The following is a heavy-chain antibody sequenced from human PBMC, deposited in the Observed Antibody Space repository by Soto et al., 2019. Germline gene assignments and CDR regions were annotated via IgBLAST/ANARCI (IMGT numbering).Heavy chain of an antibody. CDR1: GGSINSDGYY. CDR3: ARESYSFGRAFDI. J-gene: IGHJ4*01. D-gene: IGHD5-18*01. Sequence: TLSLTCTVSGGSINSDGYYWSWIRQHPEKGLEWIGYINYRGTTYYNPSLESRLTISVDTSENQFSLQLTSVIAADTALYYCARESYSFGRAFDIWGHGTLVTVSS. CDR2: INYRGTT. V-gene: IGHV4-31*03.